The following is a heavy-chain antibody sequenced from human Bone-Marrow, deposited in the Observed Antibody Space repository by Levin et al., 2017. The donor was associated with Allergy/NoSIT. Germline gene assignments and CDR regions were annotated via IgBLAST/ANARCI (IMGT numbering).Heavy chain of an antibody. D-gene: IGHD6-13*01. V-gene: IGHV3-30-3*01. CDR3: ARASSSWEPPYYYGMDV. CDR2: ISYDGSNK. CDR1: GFTFSSYA. J-gene: IGHJ6*02. Sequence: GESLKISCAASGFTFSSYAMHWVRQAPGKGLEWVAVISYDGSNKYYADSVKGRFTISRDNSKNTLYLQMNSLRAEDTAVYYCARASSSWEPPYYYGMDVWGQGTTVTVSS.